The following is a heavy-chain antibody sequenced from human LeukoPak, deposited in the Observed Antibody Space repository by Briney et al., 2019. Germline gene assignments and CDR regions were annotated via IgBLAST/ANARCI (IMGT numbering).Heavy chain of an antibody. V-gene: IGHV1-8*01. D-gene: IGHD3-22*01. Sequence: ASVKVSCKASGYTFTSYDINWVRQATGQGLEWMGWMNPNSGNTGYAQKFQGRVTITRNTSISTAYMELSSLRSEDTAVYYCARVHTTYYYDSSGYYYVLGAFDIWGQGTMVTVSS. CDR2: MNPNSGNT. CDR3: ARVHTTYYYDSSGYYYVLGAFDI. CDR1: GYTFTSYD. J-gene: IGHJ3*02.